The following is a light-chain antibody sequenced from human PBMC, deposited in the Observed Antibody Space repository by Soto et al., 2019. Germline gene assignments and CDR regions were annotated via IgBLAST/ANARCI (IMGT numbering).Light chain of an antibody. V-gene: IGKV3-11*01. J-gene: IGKJ1*01. CDR3: QQRSNWPPT. CDR2: DAS. Sequence: VVMTQSPATLSVSPGERATLSCRASQSISSNLVWYQQKPGQAPRLLIYDASNRATGIPARFSGSGSGTDFTLTISSLEPEDFAVYYCQQRSNWPPTFGQRTKVDIK. CDR1: QSISSN.